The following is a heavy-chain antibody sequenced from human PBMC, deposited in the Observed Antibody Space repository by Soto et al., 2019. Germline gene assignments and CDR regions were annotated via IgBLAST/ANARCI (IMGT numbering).Heavy chain of an antibody. CDR2: ISSSGSSI. CDR1: GFTFSDYY. D-gene: IGHD2-15*01. V-gene: IGHV3-11*01. J-gene: IGHJ6*03. CDR3: ARSAPDGGSRRYYYYYYMDV. Sequence: QVQLVESGGGLVKPGGSLRLSCAASGFTFSDYYMSWIRQAPGKGLEWVSYISSSGSSIYYADSVKGRFTISRDNAKNSLYLQMNSRRAEDTAVYYCARSAPDGGSRRYYYYYYMDVWGKGTTVTVSS.